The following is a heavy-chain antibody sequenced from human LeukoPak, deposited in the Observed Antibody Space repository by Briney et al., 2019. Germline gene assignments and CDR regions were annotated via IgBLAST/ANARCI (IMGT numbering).Heavy chain of an antibody. CDR3: ARGLGYCSGGSCYKRRYYFDY. Sequence: SETLSLTCAVYGGTFSGYYWSWIPQPPGKGLEWIGEINHSGSTNYNPSLKSRVTISVDTSKNQFSLKLSSVTAADTAVYYCARGLGYCSGGSCYKRRYYFDYWGQGTLVTVSS. CDR1: GGTFSGYY. J-gene: IGHJ4*02. D-gene: IGHD2-15*01. CDR2: INHSGST. V-gene: IGHV4-34*01.